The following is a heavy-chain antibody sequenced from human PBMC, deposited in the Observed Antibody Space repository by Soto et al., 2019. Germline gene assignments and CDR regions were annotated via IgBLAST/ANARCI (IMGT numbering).Heavy chain of an antibody. Sequence: QVQLVESGGGVVQPGRSLRLSCAASGFTFSSYAMHWVRQAPGKGLEWVAVISYDGSNKYYADSVKGRFTISRDNSKNTLYLQMNSLRAEDTAVYYCARALDYGDYVWDGMDVW. J-gene: IGHJ6*01. CDR3: ARALDYGDYVWDGMDV. CDR2: ISYDGSNK. CDR1: GFTFSSYA. V-gene: IGHV3-30-3*01. D-gene: IGHD4-17*01.